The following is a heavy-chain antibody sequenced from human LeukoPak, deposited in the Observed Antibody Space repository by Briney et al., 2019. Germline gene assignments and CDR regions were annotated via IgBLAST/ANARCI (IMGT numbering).Heavy chain of an antibody. CDR2: IYSGGNT. CDR3: ARADYYDSSGYNDY. Sequence: GGSLRLSCAASGFIVSSNYMSWVRQAPGKGLEWVSVIYSGGNTFYAASVKGRFTVSRGNSKNTLYLQMTSLRAEDTAVYYCARADYYDSSGYNDYWGQGTLVTVSS. D-gene: IGHD3-22*01. J-gene: IGHJ4*02. CDR1: GFIVSSNY. V-gene: IGHV3-53*01.